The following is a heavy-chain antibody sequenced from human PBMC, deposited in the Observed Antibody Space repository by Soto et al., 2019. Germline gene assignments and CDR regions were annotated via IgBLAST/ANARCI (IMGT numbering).Heavy chain of an antibody. CDR1: GGSISSGGYY. V-gene: IGHV4-31*03. D-gene: IGHD3-3*01. J-gene: IGHJ4*02. CDR3: ARGTTIFGVVLYFDY. Sequence: QVQLQESGPGLVKPSQTLSLTCTVSGGSISSGGYYWSWIRQHPGKGLEWIGYIYYSGSTYYNPSLKSRVTISVDTSKNQFSLKLSSVTAADTAVYYCARGTTIFGVVLYFDYWGQGTLVTVSS. CDR2: IYYSGST.